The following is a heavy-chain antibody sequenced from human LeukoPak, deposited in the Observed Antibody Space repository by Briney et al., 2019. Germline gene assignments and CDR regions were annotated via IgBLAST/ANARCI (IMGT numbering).Heavy chain of an antibody. D-gene: IGHD6-19*01. Sequence: SETLSLTCAVYGGSFSGYYWSWLRQPPGKGLEWIGEINHSGSTNYNPSLKSRVTISVDTSKNQFSLKLSSVTAADTAVYYCARHAIAVAGFDYWGQGTLVTVSS. CDR3: ARHAIAVAGFDY. CDR1: GGSFSGYY. V-gene: IGHV4-34*01. CDR2: INHSGST. J-gene: IGHJ4*02.